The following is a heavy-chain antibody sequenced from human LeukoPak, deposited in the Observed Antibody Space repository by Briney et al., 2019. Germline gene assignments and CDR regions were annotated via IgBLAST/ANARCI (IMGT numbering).Heavy chain of an antibody. CDR1: GYTFTNYF. D-gene: IGHD6-13*01. CDR3: ARGGSSSSPFFDY. CDR2: INPSGGST. J-gene: IGHJ4*02. Sequence: ASVKVSCKASGYTFTNYFTHWVRQAPGQGRVWMGIINPSGGSTSYAQKFQGRVTMTRDTSTSTVYMELSSLRSEDTAVYYCARGGSSSSPFFDYWGQGTLVTVSS. V-gene: IGHV1-46*01.